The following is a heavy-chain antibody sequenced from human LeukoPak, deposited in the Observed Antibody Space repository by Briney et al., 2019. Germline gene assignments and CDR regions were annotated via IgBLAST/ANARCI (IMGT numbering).Heavy chain of an antibody. J-gene: IGHJ4*02. CDR2: IHYGGTT. CDR3: ASRAMGTKSIDY. CDR1: GGSISRSSYW. Sequence: PSETLSLTCTVSGGSISRSSYWWDWIRQPPGMGLEWIGSIHYGGTTYYNPSLKSRVTIPVDTSKMQFSLKLNSVTAADTAVYYCASRAMGTKSIDYWGQGTLVTVSS. V-gene: IGHV4-39*01. D-gene: IGHD1-7*01.